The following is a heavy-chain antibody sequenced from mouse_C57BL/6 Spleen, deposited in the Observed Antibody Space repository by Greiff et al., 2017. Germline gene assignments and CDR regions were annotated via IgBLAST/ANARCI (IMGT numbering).Heavy chain of an antibody. CDR1: GFSFNTYA. CDR2: IRSKSNNYAT. CDR3: VTTASYYAMDY. Sequence: EVQLQESGGGLVQPKGSLKLSCAASGFSFNTYAMNWVRQAPGKGLEWVARIRSKSNNYATYYADSVKDRFTISRDDSESMLYLQMNNLKTEDTAMYYCVTTASYYAMDYWGQGTSVTVSS. D-gene: IGHD6-1*01. J-gene: IGHJ4*01. V-gene: IGHV10-1*01.